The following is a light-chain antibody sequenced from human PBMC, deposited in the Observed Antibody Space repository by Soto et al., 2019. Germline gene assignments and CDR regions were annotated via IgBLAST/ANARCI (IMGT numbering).Light chain of an antibody. J-gene: IGKJ5*01. CDR3: QQYGSSPIT. Sequence: DTQMTQSPSSLSASVAHRVTITCSPSQTDSIYLNWYRKKPGIAPELRSVAASNLQSGVPSRFSGSGSGTDFTLTISSLEPEDFAVCFCQQYGSSPITFGQGTRLEIK. V-gene: IGKV1-39*01. CDR2: AAS. CDR1: QTDSIY.